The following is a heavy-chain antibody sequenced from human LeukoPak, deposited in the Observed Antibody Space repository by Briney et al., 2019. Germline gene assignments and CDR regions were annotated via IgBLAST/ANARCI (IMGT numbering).Heavy chain of an antibody. CDR1: GDSVSSNSAA. D-gene: IGHD5-12*01. CDR3: ARGIVATYYYYMDV. J-gene: IGHJ6*03. Sequence: SQTLSHTCAISGDSVSSNSAAWNWIRQSPSRGLEWLGRIYYRSRWYNDYAVSVKSRITINPDTSKNQFSLQLNSVTPEDTAVYYCARGIVATYYYYMDVWGKGTTVTVSS. V-gene: IGHV6-1*01. CDR2: IYYRSRWYN.